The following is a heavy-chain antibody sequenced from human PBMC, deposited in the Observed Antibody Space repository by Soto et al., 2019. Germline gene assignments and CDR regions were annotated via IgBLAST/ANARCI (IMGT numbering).Heavy chain of an antibody. CDR1: GGTFSSYA. D-gene: IGHD6-19*01. CDR2: IIPIFGTA. CDR3: AGRIAVAGDYYFDY. J-gene: IGHJ4*02. Sequence: SVKVSCKASGGTFSSYAISWVRQAPGQGLEWMGGIIPIFGTANYAQKFQGRVTITADESTSTAYMELSSLRSEDTAVYYCAGRIAVAGDYYFDYWGQGTLVTVAA. V-gene: IGHV1-69*13.